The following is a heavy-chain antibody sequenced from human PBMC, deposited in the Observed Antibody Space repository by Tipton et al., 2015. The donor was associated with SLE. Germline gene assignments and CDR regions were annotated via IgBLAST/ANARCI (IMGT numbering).Heavy chain of an antibody. Sequence: GSLILSCAASGFTFSSYAMSWVRQAPGKGLEWVSAISGSGGSTYYADSVKGRFTISRDNSKNTLYLQMNSLRAEDTAVYYCAKDVKWELRHFDYWGQGTLVTVSS. D-gene: IGHD1-26*01. CDR2: ISGSGGST. J-gene: IGHJ4*02. CDR1: GFTFSSYA. CDR3: AKDVKWELRHFDY. V-gene: IGHV3-23*01.